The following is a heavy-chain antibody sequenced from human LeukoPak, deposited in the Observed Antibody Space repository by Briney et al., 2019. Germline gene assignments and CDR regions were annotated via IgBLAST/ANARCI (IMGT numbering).Heavy chain of an antibody. CDR3: AKRNTMVRGGPCFDY. V-gene: IGHV3-23*01. J-gene: IGHJ4*02. CDR1: GFSFSSYA. Sequence: GGSLRLSCAASGFSFSSYAMNWVRQAPGKGLEWVSIIFGNGDTTYYADSVKGRFTVSRDNSKDTLYLQMNDLRPDDTTIYYCAKRNTMVRGGPCFDYWGQGLLVTVSS. D-gene: IGHD3-10*01. CDR2: IFGNGDTT.